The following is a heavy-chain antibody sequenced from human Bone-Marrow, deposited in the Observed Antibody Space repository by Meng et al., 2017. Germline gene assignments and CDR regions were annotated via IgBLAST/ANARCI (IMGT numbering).Heavy chain of an antibody. CDR1: GFTFSSYI. CDR3: ARTPGRFLEWLAGAFDY. D-gene: IGHD3-3*01. CDR2: ISKSSSHI. V-gene: IGHV3-21*01. J-gene: IGHJ4*02. Sequence: EVQLVESGGGLVKPGGSLRLSCAASGFTFSSYIMNWVRQAPGKGLEWVSSISKSSSHIYYADSVKGRVTISRDNTKNSLYLQMNSLRAEDTAVYYCARTPGRFLEWLAGAFDYWGQGTLVTVSS.